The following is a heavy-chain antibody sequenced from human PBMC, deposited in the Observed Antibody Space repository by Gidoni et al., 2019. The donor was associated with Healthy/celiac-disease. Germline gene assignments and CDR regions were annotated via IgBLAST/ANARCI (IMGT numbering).Heavy chain of an antibody. J-gene: IGHJ5*02. V-gene: IGHV4-39*01. D-gene: IGHD3-10*01. CDR1: GGSISSSSYY. CDR3: ARLITGVTMVRGRFDP. Sequence: QLQLLESGPGLVKPSETPFPTSTVSGGSISSSSYYWGWSRQPPARGLGWIGSSYYSGSTYYNPSVKSRVTISVDTSKNQLSLKLSSVTAADTAVYYCARLITGVTMVRGRFDPWGQGTLVTVSS. CDR2: SYYSGST.